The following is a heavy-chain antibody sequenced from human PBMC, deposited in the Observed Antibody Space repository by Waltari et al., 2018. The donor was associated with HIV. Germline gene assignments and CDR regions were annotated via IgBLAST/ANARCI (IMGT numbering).Heavy chain of an antibody. Sequence: QVQLQQWGAGLLKPSETLSLTCAVYGGSFSGYYWSWIRQPPGTGLEWIGEINHSGSTNYNPSLKSRVTISVDTSKNQFSLKLSSVTAADTAVYYCARVPLGYCTNGVCPREYYYYGMDVWGQGTTVTVSS. D-gene: IGHD2-8*01. V-gene: IGHV4-34*01. CDR3: ARVPLGYCTNGVCPREYYYYGMDV. CDR2: INHSGST. CDR1: GGSFSGYY. J-gene: IGHJ6*02.